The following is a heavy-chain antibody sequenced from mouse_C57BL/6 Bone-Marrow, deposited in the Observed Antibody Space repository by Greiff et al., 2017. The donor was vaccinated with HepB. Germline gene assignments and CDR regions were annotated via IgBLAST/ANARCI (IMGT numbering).Heavy chain of an antibody. D-gene: IGHD1-1*01. CDR2: IYTGNSDT. CDR1: GYTFTSYW. J-gene: IGHJ2*01. V-gene: IGHV1-5*01. CDR3: TRESYYANYVDY. Sequence: EVQLQESGTVLARPGASVKMSCKTSGYTFTSYWMHWVKQRPGQGLEWIGAIYTGNSDTSYNQKFKGKAKLTAVTAASTAYIQLSSQTNEDSAVYYCTRESYYANYVDYWGQGTTLTVSS.